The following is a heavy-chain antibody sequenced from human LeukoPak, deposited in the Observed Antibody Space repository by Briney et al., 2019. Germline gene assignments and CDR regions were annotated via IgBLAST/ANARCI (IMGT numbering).Heavy chain of an antibody. CDR1: GFTVSSNY. D-gene: IGHD3-10*01. V-gene: IGHV3-66*01. CDR3: ARIYYYYYYGMDV. J-gene: IGHJ6*02. Sequence: GGSLRLSCAASGFTVSSNYMSWVRQAPGKGLEWVSVIYSGGSTYYADSVKGRFTIFRDNSKNTLYLQMNSLRAEDTAVYYCARIYYYYYYGMDVWGQGTTVTVSS. CDR2: IYSGGST.